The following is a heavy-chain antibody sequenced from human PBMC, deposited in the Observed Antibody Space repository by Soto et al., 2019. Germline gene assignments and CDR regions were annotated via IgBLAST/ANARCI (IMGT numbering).Heavy chain of an antibody. CDR2: INPNSGGT. J-gene: IGHJ5*02. Sequence: GASVKVSCKASWYTFTGYDIHWVLQAPGQGLERMGWINPNSGGTNYAQKFQGWVTMTGDRSISTAYMELSRLSPADTAVYYCASGASSSALLGWFDPWGQGTLVTVSS. V-gene: IGHV1-2*04. CDR3: ASGASSSALLGWFDP. CDR1: WYTFTGYD. D-gene: IGHD6-6*01.